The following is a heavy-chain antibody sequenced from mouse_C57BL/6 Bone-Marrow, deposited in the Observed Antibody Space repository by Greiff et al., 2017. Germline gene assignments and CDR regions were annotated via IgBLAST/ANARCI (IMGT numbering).Heavy chain of an antibody. CDR2: IDTSDSYT. V-gene: IGHV1-59*01. D-gene: IGHD2-3*01. Sequence: QVQLQQPGAELVRPGTSVKLSCKASGYTFTSYWMHWVQQRPGQGLEWIGVIDTSDSYTNYNQKFKGKATLTVDTSSSTAYMQLSSLTSEDSAVYYCARERGWLLRDYWGQGTTLTVSS. CDR3: ARERGWLLRDY. CDR1: GYTFTSYW. J-gene: IGHJ2*01.